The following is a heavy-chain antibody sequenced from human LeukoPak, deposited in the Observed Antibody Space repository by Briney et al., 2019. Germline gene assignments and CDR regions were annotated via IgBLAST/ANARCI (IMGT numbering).Heavy chain of an antibody. CDR3: ARRADEGSYYYYYYYMDV. CDR1: GYTFTSYG. Sequence: GASVKVSCKASGYTFTSYGISWVRQAPGQGLEWMGWISAYNGNTNYAQKLQGRVTMTTDTSTSTAYIELRSLRSDDTAVYYCARRADEGSYYYYYYYMDVWGKGTTVTVSS. J-gene: IGHJ6*03. V-gene: IGHV1-18*01. D-gene: IGHD1-26*01. CDR2: ISAYNGNT.